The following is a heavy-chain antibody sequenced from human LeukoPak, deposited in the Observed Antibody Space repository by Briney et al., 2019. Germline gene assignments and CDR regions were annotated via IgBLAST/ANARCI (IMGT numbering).Heavy chain of an antibody. V-gene: IGHV3-23*01. CDR2: ISGSGGST. D-gene: IGHD1-26*01. CDR3: ASGSYLYYYYYMDV. J-gene: IGHJ6*03. CDR1: GFTFSSYA. Sequence: GGSLRLSCAASGFTFSSYAMSWVRQAPGKGLDWVSAISGSGGSTYYADSVKGRFTISRDNSKNTLYLQMNSLRAEDTAVYYCASGSYLYYYYYMDVWGKGTTVTVSS.